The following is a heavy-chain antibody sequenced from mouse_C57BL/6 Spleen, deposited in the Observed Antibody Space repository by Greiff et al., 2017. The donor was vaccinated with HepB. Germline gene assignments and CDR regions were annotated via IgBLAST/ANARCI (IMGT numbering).Heavy chain of an antibody. CDR3: ARQGLGHYFDY. Sequence: EVHLVESGGGLVQPGGSLKLSCAASGFTFSDYYMYWVRQTPEKRLEWVAYISNGGGSTYYPDTVKGRFTISRDNAKNTLYLQMSRLKSEDTAMYYCARQGLGHYFDYWGQGTTLTVSS. CDR1: GFTFSDYY. CDR2: ISNGGGST. V-gene: IGHV5-12*01. J-gene: IGHJ2*01. D-gene: IGHD4-1*01.